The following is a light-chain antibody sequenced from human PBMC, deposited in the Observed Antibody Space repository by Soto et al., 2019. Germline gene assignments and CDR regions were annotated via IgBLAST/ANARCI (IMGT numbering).Light chain of an antibody. CDR2: DAS. CDR1: RSVSSY. J-gene: IGKJ5*01. Sequence: EIVLPQSPATMSLSPGERATLSGRASRSVSSYLAWYQQKPGQAPRLLIYDASNRATGIPARFSGSGSGTDFTLTISSLEPEDFAVYYCQQRSNWPRITFGQGTRLEIK. V-gene: IGKV3-11*01. CDR3: QQRSNWPRIT.